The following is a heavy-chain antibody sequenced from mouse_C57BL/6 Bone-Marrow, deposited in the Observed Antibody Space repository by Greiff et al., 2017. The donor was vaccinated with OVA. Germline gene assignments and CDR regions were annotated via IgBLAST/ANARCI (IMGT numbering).Heavy chain of an antibody. V-gene: IGHV1-61*01. J-gene: IGHJ4*01. Sequence: QVQLQQPGAELVRPGSSVKLSCKASGYTFTSYWMDWVKQRPGQGLEWIGNIYPSDSETHYNQKFKDKATLTVDKSSSTAYMQLSSLTSEDSAVYYCARYRGSSRYYAMDYGGQGTSVTVSS. CDR2: IYPSDSET. CDR1: GYTFTSYW. D-gene: IGHD1-1*01. CDR3: ARYRGSSRYYAMDY.